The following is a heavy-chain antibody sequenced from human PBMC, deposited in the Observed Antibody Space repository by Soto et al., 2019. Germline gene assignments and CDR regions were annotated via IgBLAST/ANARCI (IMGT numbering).Heavy chain of an antibody. D-gene: IGHD2-8*01. J-gene: IGHJ4*02. V-gene: IGHV1-2*02. CDR2: IDPRSGAS. CDR1: GYPFTDLY. Sequence: ASVEVSCKSSGYPFTDLYIHWVRQAPGLGLEWMGWIDPRSGASRETQRFQGRFTMTRDTSTNTVYMELSSLRSDDTAVYFCARDNYCTLDYWGQGTLVTVSS. CDR3: ARDNYCTLDY.